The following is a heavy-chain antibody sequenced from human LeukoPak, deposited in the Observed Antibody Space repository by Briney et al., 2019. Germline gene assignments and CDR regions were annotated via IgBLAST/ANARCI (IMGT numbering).Heavy chain of an antibody. J-gene: IGHJ4*02. D-gene: IGHD5-12*01. CDR1: GGSISSAGYY. CDR3: ARDNSGWYFES. Sequence: SETLSLTCSVSGGSISSAGYYWSWIRQPTGKGLEWIGYIYHSGITYYNSSLRSRVTMSVDRSKNQFSLKLSSVTAADTAVYHCARDNSGWYFESWGQGILVTVSS. V-gene: IGHV4-30-2*01. CDR2: IYHSGIT.